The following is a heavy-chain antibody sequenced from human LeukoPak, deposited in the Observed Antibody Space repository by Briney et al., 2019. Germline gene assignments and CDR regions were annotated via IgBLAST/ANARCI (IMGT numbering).Heavy chain of an antibody. J-gene: IGHJ4*02. CDR3: AKDRTAGYDGLVDY. CDR1: GFTFSNYG. Sequence: GESLTLSCAASGFTFSNYGMHWVRQAPGKGLEWMAVISYDGSNKYYTDSMKGRFTISRDNSKNTLYLQMNSLRAEDAAVYYCAKDRTAGYDGLVDYWGQGTLVTVSS. CDR2: ISYDGSNK. V-gene: IGHV3-30*18. D-gene: IGHD5-12*01.